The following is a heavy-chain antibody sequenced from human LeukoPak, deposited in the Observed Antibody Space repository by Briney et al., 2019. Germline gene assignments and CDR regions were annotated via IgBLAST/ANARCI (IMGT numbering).Heavy chain of an antibody. J-gene: IGHJ4*02. CDR2: INPHSGGT. D-gene: IGHD2-2*01. CDR3: ARDVGEYCSSTNCYASHY. V-gene: IGHV1-2*02. Sequence: ASVKVSCKASGYTFTGYYIHWVRQAPGQGLEWMGWINPHSGGTNYAQKFQGGVTMTRDTSITTAYMELSSLRSDDTAVYYCARDVGEYCSSTNCYASHYWGQGTLVTVSS. CDR1: GYTFTGYY.